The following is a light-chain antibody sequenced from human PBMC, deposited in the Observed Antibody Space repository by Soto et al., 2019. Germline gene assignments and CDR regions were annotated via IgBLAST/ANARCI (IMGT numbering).Light chain of an antibody. CDR2: GAS. V-gene: IGKV3-20*01. CDR3: QQYGSSSIT. Sequence: ELALTQSPGTLSLSPGEIATLSCRASQSVSSSYLAWYQQKPGQAPRLIIYGASSRATGIPDRFSGSGSGTDFTLTISRLEPEDVAVYYCQQYGSSSITFGQGTRLEIK. CDR1: QSVSSSY. J-gene: IGKJ5*01.